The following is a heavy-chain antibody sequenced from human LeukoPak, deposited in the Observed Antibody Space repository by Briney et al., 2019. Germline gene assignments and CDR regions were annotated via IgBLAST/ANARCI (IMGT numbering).Heavy chain of an antibody. V-gene: IGHV1-46*01. D-gene: IGHD3-10*01. CDR1: GYTFTNYY. J-gene: IGHJ4*02. Sequence: GASVKVSCKASGYTFTNYYMHWVRQAPGQGLEWMGIINPSGGNTNYAQNFQGRVTMTRDTSTSTVYMELSSLRSEDTAVYYCARGGRLRGVSKFDYWGQGTLVTVSS. CDR2: INPSGGNT. CDR3: ARGGRLRGVSKFDY.